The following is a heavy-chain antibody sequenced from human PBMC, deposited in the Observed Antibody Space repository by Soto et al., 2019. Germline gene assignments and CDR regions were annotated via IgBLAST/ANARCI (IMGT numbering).Heavy chain of an antibody. Sequence: EVQLVESGGGLVQPGGSLRLSCAASGFTFSGYSMNGVRQAPGKGLEWLSYISSSISTMHYADSVKGRFTISRDNAKNSLYLQINSLRDEDTAVYYCAREVRDTAVADFDYWGQGTLVTVSS. CDR1: GFTFSGYS. CDR2: ISSSISTM. J-gene: IGHJ4*02. D-gene: IGHD5-18*01. V-gene: IGHV3-48*02. CDR3: AREVRDTAVADFDY.